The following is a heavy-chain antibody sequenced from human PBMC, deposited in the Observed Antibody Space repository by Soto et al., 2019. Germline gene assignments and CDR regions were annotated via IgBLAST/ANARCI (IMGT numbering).Heavy chain of an antibody. D-gene: IGHD2-15*01. Sequence: SETLSLTCTVSGGSISSGGYYWSWIRQHPGKGLEWIGYIYYSGSTYYNPSLKSRVTISVDTSKNQFSLKLSSVTAADTAVYYCARDRCSGGSCRARAFDIWGQGTMVTVSS. V-gene: IGHV4-31*03. J-gene: IGHJ3*02. CDR3: ARDRCSGGSCRARAFDI. CDR2: IYYSGST. CDR1: GGSISSGGYY.